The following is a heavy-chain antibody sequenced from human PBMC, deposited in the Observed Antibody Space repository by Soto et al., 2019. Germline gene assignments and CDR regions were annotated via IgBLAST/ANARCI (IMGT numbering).Heavy chain of an antibody. CDR3: ARLGGLTEFTGPWYKLEQ. V-gene: IGHV4-39*02. D-gene: IGHD1-1*01. Sequence: EWAQGVVNPPETRSLPSTLTVGSVFIVPSLGLWVPRSPGRDRDCLGQIFYTGTTYYNPSLGSRITMSVDSSNSLFSLRLSSVTAADTALYYCARLGGLTEFTGPWYKLEQWGRGILVTVSS. J-gene: IGHJ4*02. CDR1: VGSVFIVPSL. CDR2: IFYTGTT.